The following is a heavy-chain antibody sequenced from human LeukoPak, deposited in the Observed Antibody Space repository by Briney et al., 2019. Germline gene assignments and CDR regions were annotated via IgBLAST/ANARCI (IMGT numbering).Heavy chain of an antibody. Sequence: SETLSLTCTVSGVSISSSSTYYWGWIRQPPGKGLEWIGSLHYSGSTYYNSSLKSRVTISADTSKNQFSLRLSSVTAADTAVYYCARRVYYDILTGSYYFDYWGQGTLVTVSS. V-gene: IGHV4-39*01. CDR3: ARRVYYDILTGSYYFDY. D-gene: IGHD3-9*01. CDR2: LHYSGST. CDR1: GVSISSSSTYY. J-gene: IGHJ4*02.